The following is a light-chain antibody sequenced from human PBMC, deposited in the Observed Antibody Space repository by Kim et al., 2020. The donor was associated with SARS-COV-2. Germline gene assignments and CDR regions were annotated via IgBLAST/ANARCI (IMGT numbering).Light chain of an antibody. V-gene: IGLV3-21*03. Sequence: PRRTATITSGRNSVVIKSVEWYRQKPGQAPVMVVYDDRDRPSGIPERFSGSNSGNTASLTISRVEAGDEDDYYCQVWDSGSLHVVFGGGTQLTVL. CDR2: DDR. CDR1: SVVIKS. CDR3: QVWDSGSLHVV. J-gene: IGLJ2*01.